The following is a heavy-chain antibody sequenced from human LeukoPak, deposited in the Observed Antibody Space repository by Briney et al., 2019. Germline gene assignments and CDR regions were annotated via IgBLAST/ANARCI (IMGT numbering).Heavy chain of an antibody. CDR1: GYRFTSYW. D-gene: IGHD3-22*01. CDR3: TRDRKDYYDSSGYDGGGDY. Sequence: GESLKISCKGSGYRFTSYWIGWVRQAPGKGLEWVGFIRSKAYGGTTEYAASVKGRFTISRDDSKSIAYLQMNSLKTEDTAVYYCTRDRKDYYDSSGYDGGGDYWGQGTLVTVSS. J-gene: IGHJ4*02. V-gene: IGHV3-49*02. CDR2: IRSKAYGGTT.